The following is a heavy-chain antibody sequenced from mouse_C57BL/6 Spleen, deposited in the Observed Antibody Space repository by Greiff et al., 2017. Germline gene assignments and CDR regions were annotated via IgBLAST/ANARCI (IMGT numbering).Heavy chain of an antibody. CDR1: GYTFTSYW. D-gene: IGHD1-1*01. J-gene: IGHJ2*01. V-gene: IGHV1-50*01. CDR2: IDPSDSYT. CDR3: ARGISTTVVVDY. Sequence: QVQLQQPGAELVKPGASVKLSCKASGYTFTSYWMQWVKQRPGQGLEWIGEIDPSDSYTNYNQKFKGKATLTVDTSSSTAYMQLSSLTSEDSAVYYCARGISTTVVVDYWGQGTTLTVSS.